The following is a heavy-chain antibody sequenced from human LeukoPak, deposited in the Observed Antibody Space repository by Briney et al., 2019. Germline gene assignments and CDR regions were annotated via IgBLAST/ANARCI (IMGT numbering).Heavy chain of an antibody. CDR3: ARHRKRGIQLWLRSGFDY. J-gene: IGHJ4*02. D-gene: IGHD5-18*01. CDR1: GGSISSYY. CDR2: IYYSGST. V-gene: IGHV4-59*08. Sequence: PETLSLTCTVSGGSISSYYWSWIRQPPGKGLEWIGYIYYSGSTNYNPSLKSRVTISVDTSKNQFSLKLSSVTAADTAVYYCARHRKRGIQLWLRSGFDYWGQGTLVTVSS.